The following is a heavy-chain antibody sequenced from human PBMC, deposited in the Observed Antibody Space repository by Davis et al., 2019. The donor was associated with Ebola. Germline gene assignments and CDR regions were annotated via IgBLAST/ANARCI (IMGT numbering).Heavy chain of an antibody. CDR2: ISDSGDDT. J-gene: IGHJ4*02. Sequence: GESLKISCAPSGFTFSMYGMSWVRQAPGKGLEWVSAISDSGDDTYYAASVKGRFTISRDNPKNTLFLQMKSLRAEDTAVYYCAKNHEVEEVIRLDYFDCWGQGTLVTVSS. CDR3: AKNHEVEEVIRLDYFDC. V-gene: IGHV3-23*01. D-gene: IGHD3-22*01. CDR1: GFTFSMYG.